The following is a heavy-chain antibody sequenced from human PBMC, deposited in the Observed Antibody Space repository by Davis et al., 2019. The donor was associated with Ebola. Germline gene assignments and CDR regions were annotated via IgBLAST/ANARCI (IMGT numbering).Heavy chain of an antibody. D-gene: IGHD3-3*01. J-gene: IGHJ4*02. CDR2: TYYRSEWYN. CDR1: GDSVSSNSAG. V-gene: IGHV6-1*01. CDR3: ARDFTIFGVAQD. Sequence: SQTLSLTCAISGDSVSSNSAGWNWIRQSPWRGLEWLGRTYYRSEWYNDYAVSVKSRININPDTSKNQFSLQLNSVTPEDTAVYYCARDFTIFGVAQDWGQGTLVTVSS.